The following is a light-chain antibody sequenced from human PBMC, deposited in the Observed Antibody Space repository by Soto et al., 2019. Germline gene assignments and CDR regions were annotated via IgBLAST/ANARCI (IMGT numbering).Light chain of an antibody. CDR3: QQYGSLLT. CDR2: GAS. J-gene: IGKJ4*01. V-gene: IGKV3-20*01. CDR1: QSVSSSY. Sequence: EIVLTQSPGTLSLSPGERATLSCRASQSVSSSYLAWYQQKPGQAPRLLIYGASSRATGIPDRFSGSGSGTDFSLTISRLVPEDSAVYYCQQYGSLLTFGGGTKVEIK.